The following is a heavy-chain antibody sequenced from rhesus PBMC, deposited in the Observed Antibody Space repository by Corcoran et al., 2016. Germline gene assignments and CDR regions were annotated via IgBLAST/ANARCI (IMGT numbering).Heavy chain of an antibody. D-gene: IGHD3-28*01. V-gene: IGHV5-2*01. CDR2: IAPSDSDT. Sequence: EVQLVQSGAEVKRPGESLKISCKTSGYSFTSYRISWGRQMPGKGLEWMGAIAPSDSDTRYSPSFQGQVTISADKSISTTYLQWSSLKASDSATYYCAKRDGSGYYWYFDLWGPGTPITISS. CDR1: GYSFTSYR. J-gene: IGHJ2*01. CDR3: AKRDGSGYYWYFDL.